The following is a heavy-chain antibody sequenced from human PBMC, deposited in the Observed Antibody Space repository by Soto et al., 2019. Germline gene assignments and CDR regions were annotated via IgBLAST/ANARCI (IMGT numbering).Heavy chain of an antibody. Sequence: EVQLLESGGALVQPGGSLRLSCAGSGFTFINYAMNWVRQAPGKGLEWVSSISGGGDAAFFPDSVRGRFTISRDNSKNTVTLQMNSLGVDDTAVYYCARKILGSTSRPNYWYFDLWGRGTVVTVSS. CDR2: ISGGGDAA. D-gene: IGHD2-2*01. V-gene: IGHV3-23*01. J-gene: IGHJ2*01. CDR1: GFTFINYA. CDR3: ARKILGSTSRPNYWYFDL.